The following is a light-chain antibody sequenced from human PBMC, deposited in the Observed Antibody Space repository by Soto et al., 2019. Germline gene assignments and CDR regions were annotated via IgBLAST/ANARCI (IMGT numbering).Light chain of an antibody. CDR1: QSVSIN. J-gene: IGKJ5*01. V-gene: IGKV3D-15*01. CDR2: GAS. CDR3: QQLNNGPLT. Sequence: EIVMTQSPVTLSVFLGERATLSCRASQSVSINLAWYQQKAGQAPRLLIYGASTRATGIPARFSGSGSGTEFTLTISGLQSEDFAVYYCQQLNNGPLTFCQGTRLEIK.